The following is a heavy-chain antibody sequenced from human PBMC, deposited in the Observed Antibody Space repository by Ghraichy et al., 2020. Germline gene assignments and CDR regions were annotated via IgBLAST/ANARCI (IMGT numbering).Heavy chain of an antibody. Sequence: LSLTCAASGFTFSSYSMNWVRQAPGKGLEWVSSISSSSSYIYYADSVKGRFTISRDNAKNSLYLQMNSLRAEDTAVYYCARDLGLRFEFDYWGQGTLVTVSS. J-gene: IGHJ4*02. D-gene: IGHD5/OR15-5a*01. CDR3: ARDLGLRFEFDY. V-gene: IGHV3-21*01. CDR1: GFTFSSYS. CDR2: ISSSSSYI.